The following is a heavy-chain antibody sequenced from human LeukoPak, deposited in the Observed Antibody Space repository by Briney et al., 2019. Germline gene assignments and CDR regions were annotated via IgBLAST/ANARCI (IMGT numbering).Heavy chain of an antibody. CDR2: IKQDGSEK. V-gene: IGHV3-7*01. D-gene: IGHD3-22*01. Sequence: PGGSLRLSCAASGFTFSSYWMSWVRQAPGEGLEWVANIKQDGSEKYYVDSVKGRFTISRDNAKNSLYLQMNSLRAEDTAVYYCARDYYDSSGYYYFDYWGQGTLVTVSS. CDR1: GFTFSSYW. CDR3: ARDYYDSSGYYYFDY. J-gene: IGHJ4*02.